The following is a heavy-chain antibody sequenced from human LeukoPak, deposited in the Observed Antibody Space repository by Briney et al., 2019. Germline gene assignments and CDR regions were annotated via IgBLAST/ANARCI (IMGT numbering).Heavy chain of an antibody. Sequence: GGSLRLSCAASGFTFSSYAMSWVRQAPGKGLEWVSAISGSGGSTYYADSVKGRFTISRDNSKNTLYLQMNSLRAEGTAVYYCAKDTFSGYDYGDFDYWGQGTLVSVSS. CDR1: GFTFSSYA. CDR2: ISGSGGST. J-gene: IGHJ4*02. CDR3: AKDTFSGYDYGDFDY. V-gene: IGHV3-23*01. D-gene: IGHD5-12*01.